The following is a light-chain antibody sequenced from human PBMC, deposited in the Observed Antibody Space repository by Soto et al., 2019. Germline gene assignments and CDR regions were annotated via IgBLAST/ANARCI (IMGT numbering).Light chain of an antibody. Sequence: EIVLTQSPGTLSLSPGERATLSCRASQSVSSSYLAWYQQKPGQAPRLLIYDASSRATGIPDRFSGSGAGTDFTLTISRLEPEDFAVYYWQQDGSSPYTLGQGTKLEIK. CDR2: DAS. CDR3: QQDGSSPYT. CDR1: QSVSSSY. V-gene: IGKV3-20*01. J-gene: IGKJ2*01.